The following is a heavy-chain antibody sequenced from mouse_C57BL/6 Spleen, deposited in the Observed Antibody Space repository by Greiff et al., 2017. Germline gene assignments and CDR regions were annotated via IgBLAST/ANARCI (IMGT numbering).Heavy chain of an antibody. CDR3: ARAGVPGDYFDY. J-gene: IGHJ2*01. CDR1: GFTFSDYY. D-gene: IGHD5-1*01. V-gene: IGHV5-16*01. Sequence: LQQSEGGLVQPGSSMKLSCTASGFTFSDYYMAWVRQVPEKGLEWVANINYDGSSTYYLDSLKSRFIISRDNAKNILYLQMSSLKSEDTATYYCARAGVPGDYFDYWGQGTTLTVSS. CDR2: INYDGSST.